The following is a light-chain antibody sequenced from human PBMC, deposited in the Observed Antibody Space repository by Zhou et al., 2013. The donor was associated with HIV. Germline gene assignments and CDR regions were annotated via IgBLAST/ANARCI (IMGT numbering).Light chain of an antibody. Sequence: EIVLTQSPATLSLSPGERATLSCRASQSVSSYLVWYQQKLGQAPRLLIYDASNRATGIPARFSGSGSGTDFTLTISRLEPEDFAVYHCQQYGSSPWTFGQGTKVEIK. J-gene: IGKJ1*01. CDR2: DAS. CDR1: QSVSSY. CDR3: QQYGSSPWT. V-gene: IGKV3-20*01.